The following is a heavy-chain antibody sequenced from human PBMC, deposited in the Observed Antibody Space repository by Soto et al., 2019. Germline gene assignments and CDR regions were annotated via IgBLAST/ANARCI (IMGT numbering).Heavy chain of an antibody. J-gene: IGHJ5*02. CDR2: INAANGDT. Sequence: VKVSCKAYDFSFTSHGISWVLQAPGQRLEWMGWINAANGDTKYSPKFQGRVTITRDTSASTAYMELSSLRSEDTAVYYCVRRHVSATGIDWFDPWGQGTLVTVSS. V-gene: IGHV1-3*01. CDR3: VRRHVSATGIDWFDP. CDR1: DFSFTSHG. D-gene: IGHD6-13*01.